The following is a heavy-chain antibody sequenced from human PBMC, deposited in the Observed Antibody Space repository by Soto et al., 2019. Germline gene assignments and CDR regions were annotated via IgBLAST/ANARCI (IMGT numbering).Heavy chain of an antibody. Sequence: ASVKVSCKASGYTFTGYYIHWVRQAPGQGLEWMGWINPNSGGTNYAQTLQGRVTMTTDTSTSTAYMELRSLSSDDTAVYYCARGMGYYDSSDYYDYWGQGTLVTVSS. D-gene: IGHD3-22*01. CDR3: ARGMGYYDSSDYYDY. V-gene: IGHV1-2*02. J-gene: IGHJ4*02. CDR1: GYTFTGYY. CDR2: INPNSGGT.